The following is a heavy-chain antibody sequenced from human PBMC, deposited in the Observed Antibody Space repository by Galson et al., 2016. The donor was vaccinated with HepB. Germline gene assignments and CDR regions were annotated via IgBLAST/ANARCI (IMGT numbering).Heavy chain of an antibody. CDR3: AKDKCGGDCAYTGGFDY. CDR1: GFTFSESG. J-gene: IGHJ4*02. D-gene: IGHD2-21*02. V-gene: IGHV3-33*03. Sequence: SLRLSCAASGFTFSESGMHWVRQAPDKGLEWVATMWNDGSYKDYVDSVKGRFAVSRDNSKNTVFLQMDSLRAEDTAVYYCAKDKCGGDCAYTGGFDYWGPGTLVTVSS. CDR2: MWNDGSYK.